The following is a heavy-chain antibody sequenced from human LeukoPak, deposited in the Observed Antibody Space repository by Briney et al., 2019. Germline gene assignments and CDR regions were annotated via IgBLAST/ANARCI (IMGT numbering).Heavy chain of an antibody. V-gene: IGHV7-4-1*02. CDR1: GYTFTSYA. J-gene: IGHJ4*02. D-gene: IGHD3-10*01. CDR2: INTNTGNP. CDR3: ARDSADQMWRGFGESPFDY. Sequence: ASVNVSCKASGYTFTSYAMNWVRQAPGQGLEWMGWINTNTGNPTYAQGFTGRFVFSLDTSVSTAYLQISSLKAEDTAVYYCARDSADQMWRGFGESPFDYWGQGTLVTVSS.